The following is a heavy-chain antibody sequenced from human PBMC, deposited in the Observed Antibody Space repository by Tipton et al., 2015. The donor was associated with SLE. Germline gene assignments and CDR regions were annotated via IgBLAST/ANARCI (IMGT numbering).Heavy chain of an antibody. CDR2: SNHSGNT. CDR1: GGSFSGNH. Sequence: TLSLTCAVYGGSFSGNHWSWIRQPPGKGLEWIGKSNHSGNTNYNPSLKSRVTISVDTSKNQFSLKLSSVTAADTAVYYCARWVDSPEGVWGKGTTVTVSS. D-gene: IGHD3-9*01. V-gene: IGHV4-34*01. CDR3: ARWVDSPEGV. J-gene: IGHJ6*04.